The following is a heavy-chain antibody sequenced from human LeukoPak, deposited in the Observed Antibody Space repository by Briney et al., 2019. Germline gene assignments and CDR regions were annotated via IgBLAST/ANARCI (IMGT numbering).Heavy chain of an antibody. Sequence: SETLSLTCTVSGGSISTSNYYWGWIRQPPGKGLEWIGNIFYSGSTYYGPSLKSRLTISLDTSRNQFSLKLSSVTAADTAVYYCARAGSSSLSYYYYYMDVWGKGTTVTVSS. J-gene: IGHJ6*03. D-gene: IGHD6-6*01. CDR3: ARAGSSSLSYYYYYMDV. CDR2: IFYSGST. CDR1: GGSISTSNYY. V-gene: IGHV4-39*07.